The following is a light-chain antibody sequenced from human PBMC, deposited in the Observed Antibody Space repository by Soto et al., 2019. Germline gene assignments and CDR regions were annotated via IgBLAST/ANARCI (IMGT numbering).Light chain of an antibody. Sequence: EVVLTQSPGTLSLSAGERVTLSCRASQTVTNDYLAWYQQKAGQAPRLLIYDASTRATGVPERFSGSGSGPEYTLTITRLEPEDFAVYSCQQYSFSPISFGQGTRLELK. CDR2: DAS. V-gene: IGKV3-20*01. CDR3: QQYSFSPIS. CDR1: QTVTNDY. J-gene: IGKJ5*01.